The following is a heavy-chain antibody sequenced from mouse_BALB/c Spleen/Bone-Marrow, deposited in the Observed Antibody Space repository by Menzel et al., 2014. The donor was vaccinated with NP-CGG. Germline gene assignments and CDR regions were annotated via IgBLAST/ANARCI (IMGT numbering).Heavy chain of an antibody. J-gene: IGHJ3*01. CDR2: IDPAKDNT. D-gene: IGHD3-2*01. V-gene: IGHV14-3*02. CDR1: GFNIRDTY. CDR3: ARGVRQLGLPF. Sequence: SGAELVKPGASVKLSCTSSGFNIRDTYIHWVKQRPEQGLEWIGKIDPAKDNTEYDPKFQGKATITADTPSNTAYLQLSSLTSEDTAVYYCARGVRQLGLPFWGQGTLVTFST.